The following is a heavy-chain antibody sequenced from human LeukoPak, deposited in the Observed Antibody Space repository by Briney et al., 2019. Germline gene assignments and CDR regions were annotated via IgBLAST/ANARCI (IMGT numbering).Heavy chain of an antibody. D-gene: IGHD6-13*01. J-gene: IGHJ5*02. Sequence: SETLTLTCADSGGSISSGGYSWSWIRQPPGKGLEWIGYIYHSGSTYYNPSLKSRVTISVDKSKNQLSLKLSSVTAADTAVYYCARGIAAAGTPSGNWFDPWGQGTLVTVSS. CDR1: GGSISSGGYS. V-gene: IGHV4-30-2*01. CDR3: ARGIAAAGTPSGNWFDP. CDR2: IYHSGST.